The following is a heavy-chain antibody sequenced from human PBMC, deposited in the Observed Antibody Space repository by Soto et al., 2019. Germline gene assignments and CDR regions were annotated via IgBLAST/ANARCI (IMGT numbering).Heavy chain of an antibody. CDR3: ARDTRGVFWSGTADDFDI. J-gene: IGHJ3*02. CDR1: GGTFSSYT. V-gene: IGHV1-69*08. Sequence: QVQLVQSGAEVKKPGSSVKVSCKASGGTFSSYTISWVRQAPGQGLEWMGRIIPILGIANYAQKFQGRDTITEDKSTSTAYRELSSLRSEGTAVYYCARDTRGVFWSGTADDFDIWGQETKVTVSS. CDR2: IIPILGIA. D-gene: IGHD3-3*01.